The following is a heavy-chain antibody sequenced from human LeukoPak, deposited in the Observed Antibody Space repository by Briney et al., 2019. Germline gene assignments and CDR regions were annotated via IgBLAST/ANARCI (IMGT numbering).Heavy chain of an antibody. J-gene: IGHJ4*02. CDR2: IKQDGSDK. Sequence: GGSLRLACEVSGFTFSSYWMNWVRQAPGKGLEWVANIKQDGSDKYYVDSVKGRFTISRDNAKNSLYLQMNSLRAEDTAVYYCAIIPRAAAGPSARSPFHYWGQGTLVTVSS. CDR1: GFTFSSYW. D-gene: IGHD6-13*01. CDR3: AIIPRAAAGPSARSPFHY. V-gene: IGHV3-7*01.